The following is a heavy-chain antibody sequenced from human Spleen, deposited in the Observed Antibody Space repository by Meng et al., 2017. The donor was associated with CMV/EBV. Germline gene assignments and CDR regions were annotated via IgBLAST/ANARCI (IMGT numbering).Heavy chain of an antibody. CDR1: GFTVGSHS. J-gene: IGHJ3*01. V-gene: IGHV3-21*01. D-gene: IGHD3-3*01. Sequence: GESLKISCAASGFTVGSHSMNWVRQAPGKGLEWVSSITGDSTYKHYADSLKGRFTISRDNAKNSLYLQMNSLRAEDTAVYYCARDSDDYDFWSAYYTDAFDFWGQGTMVTVSS. CDR2: ITGDSTYK. CDR3: ARDSDDYDFWSAYYTDAFDF.